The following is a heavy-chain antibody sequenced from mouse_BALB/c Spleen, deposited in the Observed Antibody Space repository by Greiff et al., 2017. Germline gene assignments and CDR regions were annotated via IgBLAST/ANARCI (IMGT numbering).Heavy chain of an antibody. Sequence: EVKLMESGPGLVKPSQSLSLTCTVTGYSITSDYAWNWIRQFPGNKLEWMGYISYSGSTSYNPSLKSRISITRDTSKNQFFLQLNSVTTEDTATYYCARLLGRTMDYWGQGTSVTVSS. CDR2: ISYSGST. CDR1: GYSITSDYA. V-gene: IGHV3-2*02. CDR3: ARLLGRTMDY. J-gene: IGHJ4*01. D-gene: IGHD4-1*01.